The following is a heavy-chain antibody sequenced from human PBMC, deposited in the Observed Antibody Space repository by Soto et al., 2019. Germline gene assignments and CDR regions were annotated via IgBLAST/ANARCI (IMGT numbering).Heavy chain of an antibody. V-gene: IGHV1-69*04. CDR3: ARDRPGVSCSGGSCYSLPPPPAATEPT. Sequence: ASVKVSCKASGDTFSSYTISWVRQAPGQGLEWMGRIIPILGIANYAQKFQGRVTITADKSTSTAYMELSSLRSEDTAVYYCARDRPGVSCSGGSCYSLPPPPAATEPTWGQGTMVTVSS. CDR1: GDTFSSYT. CDR2: IIPILGIA. J-gene: IGHJ3*01. D-gene: IGHD2-15*01.